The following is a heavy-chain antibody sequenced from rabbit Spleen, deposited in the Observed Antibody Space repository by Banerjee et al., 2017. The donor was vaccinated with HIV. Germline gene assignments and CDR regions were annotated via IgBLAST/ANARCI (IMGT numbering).Heavy chain of an antibody. CDR2: IAGVSSAFT. CDR3: ARDTGSSFSSYGMDL. D-gene: IGHD8-1*01. Sequence: QEQLEESGGDLVKPEGSLTLTCTASGFSFTSRDYMCWVRQAPGKGLEWISCIAGVSSAFTVSATWAKGRFTIAKTSSTTVTLPITSLTVANTAAYFCARDTGSSFSSYGMDLWGQGTLVTVS. J-gene: IGHJ6*01. V-gene: IGHV1S45*01. CDR1: GFSFTSRDY.